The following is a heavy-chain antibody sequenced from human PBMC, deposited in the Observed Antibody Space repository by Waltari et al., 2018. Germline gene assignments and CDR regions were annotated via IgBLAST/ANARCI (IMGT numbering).Heavy chain of an antibody. CDR1: GGSISSRSYY. J-gene: IGHJ4*02. Sequence: QVQLQESGPGLVKPSQPLSLTCTVSGGSISSRSYYWSWIRRPAGKGLECIGLIYTSGSTNYNPSLKSRVTISVDTSKNQFSLKLSSVTAADTAVYYCARIDPPGDSLRSDYWGQGTLVTVSS. CDR3: ARIDPPGDSLRSDY. V-gene: IGHV4-61*02. CDR2: IYTSGST. D-gene: IGHD7-27*01.